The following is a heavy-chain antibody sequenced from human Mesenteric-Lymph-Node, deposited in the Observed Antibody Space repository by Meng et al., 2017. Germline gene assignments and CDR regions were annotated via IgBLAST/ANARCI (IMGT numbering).Heavy chain of an antibody. CDR1: GYTFTGYY. CDR2: INPNSGCT. V-gene: IGHV1-2*02. CDR3: ARDRITMVRGVISSLNY. J-gene: IGHJ4*02. Sequence: ASVKVSCKASGYTFTGYYMHWVRQAPGQGLEWMGWINPNSGCTNYAQKFQGRVTMTRDTSISTAYMELSRLRSDDTAVYYCARDRITMVRGVISSLNYWGQGTLVTVSS. D-gene: IGHD3-10*01.